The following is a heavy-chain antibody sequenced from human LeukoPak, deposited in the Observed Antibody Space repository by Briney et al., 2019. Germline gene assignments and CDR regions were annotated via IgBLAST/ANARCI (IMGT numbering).Heavy chain of an antibody. Sequence: GGSLRLSCAASGFTFSSYGMHWVRQAPGKGLEWVAVISYDGSNKYYADSVKGRFTISRDNSKNPLYLQMNSLRAEDTAVYYCAKELLAGTVDYWGQGTLVTVSS. D-gene: IGHD6-19*01. V-gene: IGHV3-30*18. CDR2: ISYDGSNK. J-gene: IGHJ4*02. CDR1: GFTFSSYG. CDR3: AKELLAGTVDY.